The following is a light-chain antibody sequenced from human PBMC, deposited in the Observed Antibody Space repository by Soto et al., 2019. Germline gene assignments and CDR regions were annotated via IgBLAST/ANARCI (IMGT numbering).Light chain of an antibody. Sequence: EIVMTQSPATLSVSPWERATLSCRASQSVSSNLAWYQQKPGQAPRLLIYGASTRVTGIPARFSGSGSGTEFTLTISSLQSEDFAVYYCQQYHNWWTFGQGTKVDI. CDR2: GAS. CDR1: QSVSSN. J-gene: IGKJ1*01. CDR3: QQYHNWWT. V-gene: IGKV3-15*01.